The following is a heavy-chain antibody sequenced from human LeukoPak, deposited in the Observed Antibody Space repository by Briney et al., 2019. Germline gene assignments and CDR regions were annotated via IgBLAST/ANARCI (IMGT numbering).Heavy chain of an antibody. Sequence: GGSLRLSCAASGFTFSDYYMSWIRQAPGKGLEWVSYISSSGSTIYYADSVKGRFTISRDNAKNSLYLQMNSLRAEDTAVYYCARDERVTIFGVDYYYYYYMDVWGKGTTVTVSS. CDR1: GFTFSDYY. V-gene: IGHV3-11*04. J-gene: IGHJ6*03. CDR3: ARDERVTIFGVDYYYYYYMDV. CDR2: ISSSGSTI. D-gene: IGHD3-3*01.